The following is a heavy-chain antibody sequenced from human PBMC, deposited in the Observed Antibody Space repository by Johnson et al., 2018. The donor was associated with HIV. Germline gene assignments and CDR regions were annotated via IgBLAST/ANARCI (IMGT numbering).Heavy chain of an antibody. Sequence: EVQLVESGGGLVQPGRSLRLSCAASGFTFDDYAMHWVRLAPGKGLEWVSGISWNSGSIDYADSVKGRFTISRDNAKDSLFLQMNTLRAEDTALYYCVKDIWQYMYGAFDIWGQGTMVTVSS. CDR3: VKDIWQYMYGAFDI. J-gene: IGHJ3*02. CDR1: GFTFDDYA. CDR2: ISWNSGSI. V-gene: IGHV3-9*01. D-gene: IGHD2-8*01.